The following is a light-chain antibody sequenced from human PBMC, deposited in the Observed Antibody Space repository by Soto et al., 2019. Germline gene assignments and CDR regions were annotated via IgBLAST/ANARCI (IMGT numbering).Light chain of an antibody. CDR2: ENN. V-gene: IGLV1-51*02. J-gene: IGLJ3*02. CDR3: GAWEDSLSAGV. Sequence: QSVLTQPPSVSAAPGQRVTVSCSGSNSNIGNNYVSWYHHLPGAAPKLLIYENNQRPSAIADRFSGSKSGTSATLGITGLQTGDEGDYYGGAWEDSLSAGVFGGGTKLTVL. CDR1: NSNIGNNY.